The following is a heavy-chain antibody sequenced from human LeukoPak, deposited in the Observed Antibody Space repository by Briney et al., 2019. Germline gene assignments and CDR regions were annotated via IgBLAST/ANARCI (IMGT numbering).Heavy chain of an antibody. J-gene: IGHJ6*02. CDR3: ARVWAVRGVINPRYGMDV. V-gene: IGHV1-69*13. Sequence: GASVKVSCKASGGTFSSYAISWVRQAPGQGLEWMGGIIPIFGTANYAQKFQGRVTITADESTSTAYMELSSLRSEDTAVYYCARVWAVRGVINPRYGMDVWGQGTTVTVSS. CDR2: IIPIFGTA. D-gene: IGHD3-10*01. CDR1: GGTFSSYA.